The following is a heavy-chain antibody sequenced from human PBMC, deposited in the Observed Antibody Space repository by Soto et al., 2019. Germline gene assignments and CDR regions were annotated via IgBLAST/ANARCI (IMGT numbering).Heavy chain of an antibody. Sequence: SETLSLTCTVSGGSISSSSYYWGWIRQPPGKGLEWIGSIYYSGSTYYNPSLKSRVTISVDTSKNQFSLKLSSVTAADTAVYYCARHAYYYDSSGYYYFDCWGQGTLVTVSS. CDR2: IYYSGST. J-gene: IGHJ4*02. CDR1: GGSISSSSYY. D-gene: IGHD3-22*01. CDR3: ARHAYYYDSSGYYYFDC. V-gene: IGHV4-39*01.